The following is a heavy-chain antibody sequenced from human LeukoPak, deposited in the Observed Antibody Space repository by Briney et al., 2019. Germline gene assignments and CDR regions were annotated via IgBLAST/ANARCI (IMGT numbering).Heavy chain of an antibody. CDR3: ARINGYHDILTGYSSQYNWFDP. CDR1: GFTFSSNA. V-gene: IGHV3-23*01. J-gene: IGHJ5*02. CDR2: VSGSGGST. Sequence: GGSLRLSCTASGFTFSSNAMSWVRQAPGKGLEWVSGVSGSGGSTYYADSVKGRFTISRDNSKNTLYLQMNSLRAEDTAVYYCARINGYHDILTGYSSQYNWFDPWGQGTLVTVSS. D-gene: IGHD3-9*01.